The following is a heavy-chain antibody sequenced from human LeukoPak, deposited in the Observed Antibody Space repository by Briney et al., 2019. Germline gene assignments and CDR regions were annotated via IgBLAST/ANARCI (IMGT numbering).Heavy chain of an antibody. V-gene: IGHV4-39*01. CDR2: IYYSGST. D-gene: IGHD3-3*01. CDR1: GGSISSSSYY. CDR3: ARHSPTIPLGGFDP. J-gene: IGHJ5*02. Sequence: PSETLSLTCTVSGGSISSSSYYWGWIRQPPGTGLEWVGSIYYSGSTYYNPSLKSRVTISVDTSKNQFSLKLSSVTAADTAVYYCARHSPTIPLGGFDPWGQGTLVTVSS.